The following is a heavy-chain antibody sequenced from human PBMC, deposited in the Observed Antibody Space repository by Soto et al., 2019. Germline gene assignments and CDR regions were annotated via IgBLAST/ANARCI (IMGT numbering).Heavy chain of an antibody. CDR3: ARATLFKSPEYSSSSRTFDY. J-gene: IGHJ4*02. V-gene: IGHV3-30*03. Sequence: PGGSLRLSCAASGFTFSSYSMNWVRQAPGKGLEWVAFISSDGSNKYYADSVKGRFTISRDNSKNTLYLQMNSLRAEDTAVYYCARATLFKSPEYSSSSRTFDYWGQGTLVTVSS. CDR2: ISSDGSNK. CDR1: GFTFSSYS. D-gene: IGHD6-6*01.